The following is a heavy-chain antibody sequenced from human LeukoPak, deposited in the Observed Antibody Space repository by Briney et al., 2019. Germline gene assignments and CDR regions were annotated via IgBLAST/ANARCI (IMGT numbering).Heavy chain of an antibody. CDR1: GGSFSSSSYY. D-gene: IGHD2-2*01. Sequence: SETLSLTCAVYGGSFSSSSYYWGWIRQPPGKGLEWIGSIYYSGSTYYNPSLKSRVTISVDMSKNQFSLKLSSVTAADTAVYYCARSNCSSTSCYLNWGQGTLVTVSS. V-gene: IGHV4-39*01. CDR2: IYYSGST. CDR3: ARSNCSSTSCYLN. J-gene: IGHJ4*02.